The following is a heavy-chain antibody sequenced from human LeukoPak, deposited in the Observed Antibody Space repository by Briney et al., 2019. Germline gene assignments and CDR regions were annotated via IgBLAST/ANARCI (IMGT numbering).Heavy chain of an antibody. Sequence: GGSLRLSCAASGFTFSNYHINWVRQAPGKGLEWVSSISSSSSYIYYADSVKGRFTISRDNAKNSLYLQMNSLRAEDTAVYYCARVNDFIWNDKGSEFDYWGQGTLVTVSS. CDR1: GFTFSNYH. V-gene: IGHV3-21*01. D-gene: IGHD1-1*01. CDR3: ARVNDFIWNDKGSEFDY. CDR2: ISSSSSYI. J-gene: IGHJ4*02.